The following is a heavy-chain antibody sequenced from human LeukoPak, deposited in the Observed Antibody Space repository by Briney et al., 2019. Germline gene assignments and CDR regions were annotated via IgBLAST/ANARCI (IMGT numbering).Heavy chain of an antibody. D-gene: IGHD2-15*01. J-gene: IGHJ5*02. CDR1: GYTFTSYD. V-gene: IGHV1-2*06. CDR3: ARGYCSGGTCYLVENWFDP. Sequence: ASVKVSCKASGYTFTSYDINWVRQATGQGLEWMGRINPNSGGTDYAQNFQGRVTMTRDTSISTAYMELSRLRSDDTAVYYCARGYCSGGTCYLVENWFDPWGQGTLVTVSS. CDR2: INPNSGGT.